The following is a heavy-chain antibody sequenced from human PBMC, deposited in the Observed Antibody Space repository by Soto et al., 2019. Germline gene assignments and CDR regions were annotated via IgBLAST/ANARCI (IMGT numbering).Heavy chain of an antibody. D-gene: IGHD6-19*01. CDR2: FYYSGST. V-gene: IGHV4-39*01. CDR3: ARRGIAVALYS. CDR1: GGSVSSSTYY. J-gene: IGHJ5*01. Sequence: LQLQESGPGLVKTSETLSLSCTVSGGSVSSSTYYWGWIRQPPGKGLEWIGSFYYSGSTYYNPSLTSRGTISVDTSKNQFSLKLSSVTAADTAVYYCARRGIAVALYSWGHGTLVTVSS.